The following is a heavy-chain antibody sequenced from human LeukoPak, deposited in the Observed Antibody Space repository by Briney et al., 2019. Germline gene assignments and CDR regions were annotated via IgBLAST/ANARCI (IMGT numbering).Heavy chain of an antibody. CDR3: ARDVWFGAGRTFDY. D-gene: IGHD3-10*01. V-gene: IGHV4-34*01. Sequence: SETLSLTCAVYGGSFSGYYWSWIRQPPGKGLEWIGEINHSGSTNYNPSLKSRVTISVDTSKNQFSLKLSSVTAADTAVYYCARDVWFGAGRTFDYWGQGTLVTVSS. J-gene: IGHJ4*02. CDR1: GGSFSGYY. CDR2: INHSGST.